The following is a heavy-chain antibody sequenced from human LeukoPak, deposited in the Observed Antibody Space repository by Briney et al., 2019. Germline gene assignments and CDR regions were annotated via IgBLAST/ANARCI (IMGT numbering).Heavy chain of an antibody. V-gene: IGHV1-18*01. CDR3: ARDNLRDILTGYWGGYYYYYYGMDV. CDR2: ISAYNGNT. D-gene: IGHD3-9*01. CDR1: GYTFTSYG. J-gene: IGHJ6*02. Sequence: ASVKVSCKASGYTFTSYGISWVRQAPGQGLEWMGWISAYNGNTNYAQKLQGRVTMTTDTSTSTAYMELRSLRSDDTAVYYCARDNLRDILTGYWGGYYYYYYGMDVWGQGTTVTVSS.